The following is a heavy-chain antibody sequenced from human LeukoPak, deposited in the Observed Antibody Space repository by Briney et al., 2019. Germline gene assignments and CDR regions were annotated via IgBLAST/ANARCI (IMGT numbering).Heavy chain of an antibody. D-gene: IGHD3-10*01. V-gene: IGHV4-39*01. CDR3: ARADYGSGLH. CDR1: GGSISSSSYY. J-gene: IGHJ4*02. CDR2: IYYTGST. Sequence: PSETLSLTCTVSGGSISSSSYYWGWIRQPPGKGLEWIGSIYYTGSTYYNPSLKSRVTISVDTSKNQFSLKLSSVTTADTAVYYCARADYGSGLHWGQGTLVTVSS.